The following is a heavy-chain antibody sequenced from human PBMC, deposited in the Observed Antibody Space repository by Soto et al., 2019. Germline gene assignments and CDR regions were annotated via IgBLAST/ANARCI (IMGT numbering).Heavy chain of an antibody. J-gene: IGHJ6*02. CDR2: IYYSGST. V-gene: IGHV4-59*08. D-gene: IGHD5-12*01. Sequence: SETLSLTCTVPGGSISSYYWSWIRQPPGKGLEWIGYIYYSGSTNYNPSLKSRVTISVDTSKNQFSLKLSSVTAADTAVYYCGRHGAVEMATIVYYYYGMDVWGQGTTVTVSS. CDR1: GGSISSYY. CDR3: GRHGAVEMATIVYYYYGMDV.